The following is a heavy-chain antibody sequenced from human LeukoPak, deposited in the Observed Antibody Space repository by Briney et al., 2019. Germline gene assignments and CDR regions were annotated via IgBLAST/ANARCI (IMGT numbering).Heavy chain of an antibody. CDR1: GFTFSSYS. J-gene: IGHJ4*02. V-gene: IGHV3-21*01. CDR2: ISSSSSYI. Sequence: GGSLRLSCAASGFTFSSYSMNWVRQAPGKGLDWVSSISSSSSYIYYADSVKGRFTISRDNAKNSLYLQMNSLRAEDTAVYYCAGETTYYYDSSGYYYFDYWGQGTLVTVSS. CDR3: AGETTYYYDSSGYYYFDY. D-gene: IGHD3-22*01.